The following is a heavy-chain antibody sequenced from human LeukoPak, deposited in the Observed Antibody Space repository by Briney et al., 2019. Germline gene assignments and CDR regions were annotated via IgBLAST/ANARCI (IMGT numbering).Heavy chain of an antibody. CDR1: GFSFSTHT. V-gene: IGHV3-66*01. Sequence: PGGSLRLSCAASGFSFSTHTMTWVRQAPGKGLEWVSVIYTGETTYYADSVKGRFTISRDNSKNTLYLQMDGLRVEDTAVYYCGKAEAGTYYFDYWGQGTLVTVSS. CDR2: IYTGETT. CDR3: GKAEAGTYYFDY. J-gene: IGHJ4*02. D-gene: IGHD6-19*01.